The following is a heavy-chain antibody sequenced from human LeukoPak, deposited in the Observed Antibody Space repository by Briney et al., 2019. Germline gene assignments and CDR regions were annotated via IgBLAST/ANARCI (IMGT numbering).Heavy chain of an antibody. J-gene: IGHJ5*02. Sequence: SETLSLTCTVSGGSISSGSYYWGWFRQPPGKGLEWIGNMYYSGRTYYNPSLKSRVTISVDTSKNQFSLKLGSVTAADTAVYYCARDYIKTRWFDPWGQGTLVTVSS. CDR3: ARDYIKTRWFDP. CDR2: MYYSGRT. D-gene: IGHD4-11*01. V-gene: IGHV4-39*02. CDR1: GGSISSGSYY.